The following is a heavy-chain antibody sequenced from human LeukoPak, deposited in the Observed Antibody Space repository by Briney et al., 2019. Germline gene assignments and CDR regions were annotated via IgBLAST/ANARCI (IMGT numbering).Heavy chain of an antibody. D-gene: IGHD4-11*01. J-gene: IGHJ5*02. V-gene: IGHV1-18*01. CDR2: ISAYNGNT. CDR3: ARYYSSRSTVTTPHNWFDP. Sequence: ASVKVSCKASGNTFTSYGISWVRHAPGQGLEWMGWISAYNGNTNYAQKLQGRVTMTTDTSTSTAYMELRSLRSDDTAVYYCARYYSSRSTVTTPHNWFDPWGQGTLVTVSS. CDR1: GNTFTSYG.